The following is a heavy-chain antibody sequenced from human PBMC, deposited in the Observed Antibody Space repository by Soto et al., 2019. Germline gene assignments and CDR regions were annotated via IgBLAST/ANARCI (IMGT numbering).Heavy chain of an antibody. CDR3: ARLLSSGRADDAFDI. D-gene: IGHD6-19*01. J-gene: IGHJ3*02. V-gene: IGHV1-45*02. CDR1: GYTFTYRY. Sequence: SVKVSCKASGYTFTYRYLHWVRQAPGQALEWMGWITPFNGNTNYAQKFQDRVTITRDRSMSTAYMELSSLRSEDTAMYYCARLLSSGRADDAFDIWGQGTMVTVSS. CDR2: ITPFNGNT.